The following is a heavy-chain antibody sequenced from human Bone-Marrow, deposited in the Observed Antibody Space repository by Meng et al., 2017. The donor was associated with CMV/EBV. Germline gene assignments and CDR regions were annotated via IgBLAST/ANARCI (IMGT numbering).Heavy chain of an antibody. D-gene: IGHD3-3*01. CDR1: GFTVSSNE. J-gene: IGHJ4*02. CDR3: ARDLGDFWSGYYTGYFDY. V-gene: IGHV3-38-3*01. Sequence: GESLKISCAASGFTVSSNEMSWVRQAPGKGLEWVSSISGGSTYYADSRKGRFTISRDNSKNTLHLQMNSLRAEDTAVYYCARDLGDFWSGYYTGYFDYWGQGTLVTVSS. CDR2: ISGGST.